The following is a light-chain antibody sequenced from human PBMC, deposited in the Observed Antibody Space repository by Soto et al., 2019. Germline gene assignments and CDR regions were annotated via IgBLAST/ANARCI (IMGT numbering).Light chain of an antibody. CDR1: QSINTW. CDR2: KAS. V-gene: IGKV1-5*03. CDR3: QQYDTYMYA. J-gene: IGKJ2*01. Sequence: DIQLTQYPSTMSASLGDPVTITGRASQSINTWLAWYQQRPGKANKLLIYKASILEVGVTSRFSGSGSGTEFTLTISSLQPDDIATYYCQQYDTYMYAVGPGTKVEIK.